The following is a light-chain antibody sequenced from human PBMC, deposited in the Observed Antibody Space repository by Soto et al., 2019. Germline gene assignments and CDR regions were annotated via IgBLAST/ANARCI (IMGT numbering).Light chain of an antibody. Sequence: DIQMTQSPSSLSASVGDRVTITCRASQSISSYLNWYQLKPGKAPKLLIYAASSLQSGVPSGFSGSGSGTDFTLTIMSLQPEDYATYYCQQSYSTPWTFGQGTKVEIK. J-gene: IGKJ1*01. CDR2: AAS. CDR3: QQSYSTPWT. V-gene: IGKV1-39*01. CDR1: QSISSY.